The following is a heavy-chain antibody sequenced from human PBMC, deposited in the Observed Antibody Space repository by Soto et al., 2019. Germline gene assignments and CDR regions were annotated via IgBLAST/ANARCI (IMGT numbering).Heavy chain of an antibody. V-gene: IGHV4-39*01. J-gene: IGHJ5*02. Sequence: PSETLSLTCTVSGGSISSSSYYWGWIRQPPGKGLEWIGSIYYSGSTYYNPSLKSRVTISVDTSKNQFSLKLSSGTAADTAVYYCARGSGIAAYNWFDPWGQGTLVTVSS. CDR2: IYYSGST. CDR3: ARGSGIAAYNWFDP. CDR1: GGSISSSSYY. D-gene: IGHD6-13*01.